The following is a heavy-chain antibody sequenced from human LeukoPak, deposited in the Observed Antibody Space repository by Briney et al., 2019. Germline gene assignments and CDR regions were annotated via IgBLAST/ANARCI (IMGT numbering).Heavy chain of an antibody. CDR1: GGSLSGYF. J-gene: IGHJ4*02. CDR3: ARAHCTATSCHHFDY. D-gene: IGHD2-2*01. CDR2: TDHNGRA. V-gene: IGHV4-34*01. Sequence: PSETLSLTCAVYGGSLSGYFWTWIRQPPGRGLEWLGETDHNGRADYKSSPKSRLIISVDMSKNQFSPRLRSVTAADTAVYYCARAHCTATSCHHFDYWGQGALVTVSS.